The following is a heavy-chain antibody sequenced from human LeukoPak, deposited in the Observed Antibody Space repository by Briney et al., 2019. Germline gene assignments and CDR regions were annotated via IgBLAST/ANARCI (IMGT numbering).Heavy chain of an antibody. CDR2: IYHGDSDT. V-gene: IGHV5-51*01. Sequence: GESPKISRKGSGYSFTSYWIGWVRQMPGKGLEWMGIIYHGDSDTRYSPSFQGQVTISADKSISTAYLQWSSLEASDTAMYYCASAGSSGYPRWFDPWGQGTLVTVSS. D-gene: IGHD3-22*01. CDR1: GYSFTSYW. J-gene: IGHJ5*02. CDR3: ASAGSSGYPRWFDP.